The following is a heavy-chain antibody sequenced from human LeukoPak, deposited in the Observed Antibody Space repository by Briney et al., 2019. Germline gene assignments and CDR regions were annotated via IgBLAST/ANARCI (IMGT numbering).Heavy chain of an antibody. CDR2: IIPIFGTA. V-gene: IGHV1-69*13. D-gene: IGHD6-19*01. CDR3: AKDGEWLVRSFSPVY. Sequence: SVKVSCKASGGTFSSYAISWVRQAPGQGLEWMGGIIPIFGTANYAQKFQGRVTITADESTSTAYMELSSLRSEDTAVYYCAKDGEWLVRSFSPVYWGQGTLVTVSS. J-gene: IGHJ4*02. CDR1: GGTFSSYA.